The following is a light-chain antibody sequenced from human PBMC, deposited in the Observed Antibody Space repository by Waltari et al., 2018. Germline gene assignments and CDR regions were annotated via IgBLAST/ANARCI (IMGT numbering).Light chain of an antibody. Sequence: IVITQXPDSLAVSLGXXATIXXXXXXGFLYNPNNKNYAAWYQQXPGQPPXXLIYWASTRESGVXDXXSGSGSGXDFTLAXXXLQSEDVXXXYCXQYYSTPYTXXXGXKLXIK. CDR1: XGFLYNPNNKNY. CDR2: WAS. V-gene: IGKV4-1*01. J-gene: IGKJ2*01. CDR3: XQYYSTPYT.